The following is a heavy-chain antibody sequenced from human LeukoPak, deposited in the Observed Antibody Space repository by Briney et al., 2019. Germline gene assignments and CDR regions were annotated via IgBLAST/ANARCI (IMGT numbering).Heavy chain of an antibody. CDR2: IYYSGNT. V-gene: IGHV4-59*08. Sequence: SETLSLTCAVSGGSISSYYWSWIRQPPGKGLEWIGYIYYSGNTNYHPSLNSRVTISVDTSKNQFSLKLSSVTAADTAVYYCARRGGDSSGNFDYWGQGTLVTVSS. J-gene: IGHJ4*02. CDR1: GGSISSYY. D-gene: IGHD3-22*01. CDR3: ARRGGDSSGNFDY.